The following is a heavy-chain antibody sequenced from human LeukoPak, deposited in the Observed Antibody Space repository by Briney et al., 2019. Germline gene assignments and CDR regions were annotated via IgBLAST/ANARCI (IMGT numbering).Heavy chain of an antibody. CDR2: ISGSSSTI. D-gene: IGHD6-13*01. J-gene: IGHJ3*02. CDR3: ARDLNLVAAAGPDAFDI. CDR1: GFTLSSYS. V-gene: IGHV3-48*04. Sequence: GGSLRLSCAASGFTLSSYSMNWVRQGPGKGLEWVSYISGSSSTIYYADSVKGRFTISRDNAKNSLYLQMNSLRAEDTAVYYCARDLNLVAAAGPDAFDIWGQGTMVTVSS.